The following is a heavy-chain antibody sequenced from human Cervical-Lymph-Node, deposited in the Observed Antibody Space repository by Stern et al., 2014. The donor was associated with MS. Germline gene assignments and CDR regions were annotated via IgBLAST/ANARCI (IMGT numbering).Heavy chain of an antibody. Sequence: HLVESGAEVRKPGSSVRVSCKTSGGTFSSYTISWVRQVPGQGLECMGRIIPMYDIANYAQKLQGRVTITADKSTSTAYRELSSLRSEDTAVYYCARVPLVVLVPTRGDAFDIWGQGTMVTVSS. J-gene: IGHJ3*02. CDR1: GGTFSSYT. CDR3: ARVPLVVLVPTRGDAFDI. V-gene: IGHV1-69*09. CDR2: IIPMYDIA. D-gene: IGHD2-21*01.